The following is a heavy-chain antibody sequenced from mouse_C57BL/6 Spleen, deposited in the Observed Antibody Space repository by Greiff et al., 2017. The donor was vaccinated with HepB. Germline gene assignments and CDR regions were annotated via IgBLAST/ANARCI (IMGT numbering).Heavy chain of an antibody. J-gene: IGHJ4*01. CDR1: GYSFTDYN. Sequence: LKESGPELVKPGASVKISCKASGYSFTDYNMNWVKQSNGKSLEWIGVINPNYDTTSYNQKFKGKATLTVDQSSSTAYMQLNSLTSEDSAVYYCVRGGYSNGGYYAMDYWGQGTSVTVSS. CDR3: VRGGYSNGGYYAMDY. V-gene: IGHV1-39*01. D-gene: IGHD2-5*01. CDR2: INPNYDTT.